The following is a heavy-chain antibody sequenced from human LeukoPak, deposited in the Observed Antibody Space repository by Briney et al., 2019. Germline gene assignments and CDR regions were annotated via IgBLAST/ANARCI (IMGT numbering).Heavy chain of an antibody. V-gene: IGHV4-59*01. J-gene: IGHJ4*02. CDR2: IYYSGST. Sequence: PSETLSLTCTVSGGSISSYYWSWIRQPPGKGLEWIGYIYYSGSTNYNLSLKSRVTISVDTSKNQFSLKLSSVTAADTAVYYCARGSWYYYDSSVEFFDYWGQGTLVTVSS. CDR1: GGSISSYY. D-gene: IGHD3-22*01. CDR3: ARGSWYYYDSSVEFFDY.